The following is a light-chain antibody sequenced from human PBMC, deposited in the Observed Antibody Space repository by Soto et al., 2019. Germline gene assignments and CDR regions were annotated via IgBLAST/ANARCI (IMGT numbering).Light chain of an antibody. CDR3: QQYDSSVWT. Sequence: EIVLTQSPGTLSLSPGERATLSCRASQSVSSSYLAWYQHKPGQAPRLLIYAASSRATGIPDRFGGSGSGTDFTLTISRLEPEDFAVYYCQQYDSSVWTFGQGTKVDIK. V-gene: IGKV3-20*01. J-gene: IGKJ1*01. CDR1: QSVSSSY. CDR2: AAS.